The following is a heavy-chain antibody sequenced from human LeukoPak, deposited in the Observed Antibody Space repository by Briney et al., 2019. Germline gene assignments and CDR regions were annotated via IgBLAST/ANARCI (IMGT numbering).Heavy chain of an antibody. V-gene: IGHV3-11*04. CDR2: ISSSGSTI. D-gene: IGHD6-6*01. Sequence: GGSLRLSCAASGFTFSDYYMSWIRQAPGKGLEWVSYISSSGSTIYYADSVKGRFTISRDNAKNSLYLQMNSLRAEDTAVYYCARDPSGGVVYSSSSFRYFDYWGQGTLVTVSS. CDR3: ARDPSGGVVYSSSSFRYFDY. J-gene: IGHJ4*02. CDR1: GFTFSDYY.